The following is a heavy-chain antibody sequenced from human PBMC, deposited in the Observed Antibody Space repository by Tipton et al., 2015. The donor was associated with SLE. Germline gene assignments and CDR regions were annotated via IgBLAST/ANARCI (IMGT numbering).Heavy chain of an antibody. CDR1: GGSFSGYY. V-gene: IGHV4-34*10. CDR3: ARWGMTAIWAFDL. Sequence: TLSLTCAVYGGSFSGYYWSWIRQPPGKGLEWIGEMDHSGITNYNPSLKSRVIMSVDTPNSQFSLKLTSMTAADTAVYYCARWGMTAIWAFDLWGLGTMVTVSS. CDR2: MDHSGIT. D-gene: IGHD2-21*02. J-gene: IGHJ3*01.